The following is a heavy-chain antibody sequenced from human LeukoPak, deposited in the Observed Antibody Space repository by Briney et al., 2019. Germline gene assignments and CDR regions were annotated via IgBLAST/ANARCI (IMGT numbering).Heavy chain of an antibody. V-gene: IGHV3-21*01. CDR2: ISSSSAHI. CDR1: GFTFSSYS. D-gene: IGHD1-26*01. CDR3: ARDIGGSYTAIDY. Sequence: PGGSLRLSCAASGFTFSSYSMNWVRQAPGKGLEWVSFISSSSAHINYADSVKGRFTISRDNPRNSLYLQMNCLRAEDTAVYYCARDIGGSYTAIDYWGQGTLVTVSS. J-gene: IGHJ4*02.